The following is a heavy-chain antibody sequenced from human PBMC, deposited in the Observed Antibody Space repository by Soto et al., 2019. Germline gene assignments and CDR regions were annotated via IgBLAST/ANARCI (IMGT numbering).Heavy chain of an antibody. CDR3: ARVGGYQLLRRGWYFDL. Sequence: QVQLVQSGAEVKKPGSSVKVSCKASGGTFSSYAISWVRQAPGQGLEWMGGIIPIFGTANYAQKFQGRVTITADKSTSTAYMELSSLRSEDTAVYYCARVGGYQLLRRGWYFDLWGRGTLVTVSS. CDR1: GGTFSSYA. J-gene: IGHJ2*01. V-gene: IGHV1-69*06. D-gene: IGHD2-2*01. CDR2: IIPIFGTA.